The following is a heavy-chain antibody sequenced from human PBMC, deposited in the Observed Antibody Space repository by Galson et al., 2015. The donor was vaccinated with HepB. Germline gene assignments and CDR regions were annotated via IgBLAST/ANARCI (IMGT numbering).Heavy chain of an antibody. V-gene: IGHV3-74*01. Sequence: SLRLSCAASGFTFSSYWMHWVRQAPGKGLVWVSSINSDGSTTKYADSVKGRFTISRDNAKNTLYMQMNSPRAEDTAVFYCVRDGRSNGVYFDHWGQGTLVTVSS. CDR3: VRDGRSNGVYFDH. CDR1: GFTFSSYW. J-gene: IGHJ4*02. CDR2: INSDGSTT. D-gene: IGHD4-11*01.